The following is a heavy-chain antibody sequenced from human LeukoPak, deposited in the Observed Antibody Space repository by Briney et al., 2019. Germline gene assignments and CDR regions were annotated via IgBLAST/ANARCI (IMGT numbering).Heavy chain of an antibody. Sequence: SETLSLTCSVYDGSLYEYYWSWFRQSPGKGLEWIGEASHGGGTNYNWSLESRVTISVDKSKNQFSLMVTSVTAADTAIYYCAREMWVARSGFDIWAQGTVVTVSS. CDR1: DGSLYEYY. CDR3: AREMWVARSGFDI. D-gene: IGHD3-3*01. J-gene: IGHJ3*02. CDR2: ASHGGGT. V-gene: IGHV4-34*01.